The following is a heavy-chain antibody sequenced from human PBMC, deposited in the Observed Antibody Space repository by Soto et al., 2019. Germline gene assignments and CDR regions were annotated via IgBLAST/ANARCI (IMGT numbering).Heavy chain of an antibody. V-gene: IGHV3-13*01. Sequence: SGGSLRLSCAASGFTFSSYDMHWVRQATGKGLEWVSAIGTAGDTYYPGSVKGRFTISRENAKNSLYLQMNSLRAGDTAVYYCVKASDGAWPYYFDSWGQGTLVTVSS. CDR2: IGTAGDT. CDR1: GFTFSSYD. CDR3: VKASDGAWPYYFDS. J-gene: IGHJ4*02. D-gene: IGHD5-12*01.